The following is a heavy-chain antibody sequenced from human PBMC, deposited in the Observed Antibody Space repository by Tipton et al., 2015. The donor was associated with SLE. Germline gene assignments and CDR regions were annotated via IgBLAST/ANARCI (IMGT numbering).Heavy chain of an antibody. CDR2: IYYSGST. Sequence: LRLSCTVSGGSISSYYWSWIRQPPGKGLEWIGYIYYSGSTNYNPSLKSRVTISVDTSKNQFSLKLSSVTAADTAVYYCARGVAVAGTGDRYYYYGMDVWGQGTTVTVSS. D-gene: IGHD6-19*01. V-gene: IGHV4-59*01. CDR1: GGSISSYY. CDR3: ARGVAVAGTGDRYYYYGMDV. J-gene: IGHJ6*02.